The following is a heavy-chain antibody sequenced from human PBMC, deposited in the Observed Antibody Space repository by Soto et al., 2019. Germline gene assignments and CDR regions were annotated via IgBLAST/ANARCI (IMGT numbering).Heavy chain of an antibody. CDR1: GFTFSSYS. CDR3: ARDRPAPYYYGSGIVV. Sequence: GGSLRLSCAASGFTFSSYSMNWVRQAPGKGLEWVSSISSSSSHIDYADSVKGRFTISRDNAKNSLYLQMSSLRAEDTAVYYCARDRPAPYYYGSGIVVWGKGTTVTVSS. J-gene: IGHJ6*04. CDR2: ISSSSSHI. D-gene: IGHD3-10*01. V-gene: IGHV3-21*01.